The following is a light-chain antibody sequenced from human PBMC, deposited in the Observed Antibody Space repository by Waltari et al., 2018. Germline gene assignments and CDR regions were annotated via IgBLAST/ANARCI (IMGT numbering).Light chain of an antibody. CDR3: QQYNSYSRT. V-gene: IGKV1-5*03. J-gene: IGKJ1*01. Sequence: IQMTQSPSTLSASVGGRLTITVRASQSISNWLAWYQQKPGNAPKLLIYKASSLESGVPSRFSGSGSGTDFTLTISSLQPDDFATYYCQQYNSYSRTFGQGTKVEIK. CDR2: KAS. CDR1: QSISNW.